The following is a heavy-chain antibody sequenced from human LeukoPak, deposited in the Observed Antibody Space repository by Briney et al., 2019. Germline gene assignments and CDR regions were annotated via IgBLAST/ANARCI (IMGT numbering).Heavy chain of an antibody. CDR2: ISYDGSNK. CDR1: GFTFSTYA. Sequence: GGSLRLSCAASGFTFSTYAMHWVRQAPGKGLEWVAVISYDGSNKYYAESVKGRFTISRDNSKNTLYLQMNSLRAEDTAVYYCARNFYFDYWGQGTLVTVSS. J-gene: IGHJ4*02. V-gene: IGHV3-30-3*01. CDR3: ARNFYFDY.